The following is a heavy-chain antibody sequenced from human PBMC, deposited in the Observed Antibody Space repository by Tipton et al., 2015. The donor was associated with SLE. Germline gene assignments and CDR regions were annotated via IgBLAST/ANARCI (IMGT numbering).Heavy chain of an antibody. CDR2: ISSSSSYT. CDR1: GFTFSSYS. CDR3: ARDRAGTIFGVVIISGAFDI. V-gene: IGHV3-21*04. D-gene: IGHD3-3*01. J-gene: IGHJ3*02. Sequence: SLRLSCAASGFTFSSYSMNWVRQAPGKGLEWVSSISSSSSYTNYADSVKGRFTISRDNAKNSLYLQMNSLRAEDTAVYYCARDRAGTIFGVVIISGAFDIWGQGTMVTVSS.